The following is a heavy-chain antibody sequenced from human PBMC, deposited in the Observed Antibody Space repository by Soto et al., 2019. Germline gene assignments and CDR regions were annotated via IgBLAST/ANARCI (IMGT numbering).Heavy chain of an antibody. CDR1: GVTFTSYS. J-gene: IGHJ3*02. Sequence: GGSLRLSCAASGVTFTSYSMNWVRQAPGKGLEWVSYIRGTTHYADSVKGRFTISRDNARSSLYLQMNSLRADDTAVYYCARDDSFAFDIWGQGTMVT. D-gene: IGHD2-21*01. V-gene: IGHV3-48*01. CDR2: IRGTT. CDR3: ARDDSFAFDI.